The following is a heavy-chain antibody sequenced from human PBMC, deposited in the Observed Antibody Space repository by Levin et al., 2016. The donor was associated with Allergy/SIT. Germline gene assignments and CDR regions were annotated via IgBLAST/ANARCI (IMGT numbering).Heavy chain of an antibody. Sequence: GESLKISCAASGFIFDGYGMSWVRQAPGKGLEWVSGINWNGGSTGYADSVKGRFTISRDNAKNSLYLQMNSLRAEDTALYYCARDYGSGVKYYFDYWGQGTLVTVSS. D-gene: IGHD3-10*01. CDR3: ARDYGSGVKYYFDY. CDR1: GFIFDGYG. J-gene: IGHJ4*02. V-gene: IGHV3-20*04. CDR2: INWNGGST.